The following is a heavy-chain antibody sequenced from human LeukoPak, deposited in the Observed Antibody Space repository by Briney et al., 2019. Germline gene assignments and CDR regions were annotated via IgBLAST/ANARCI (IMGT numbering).Heavy chain of an antibody. V-gene: IGHV3-53*01. J-gene: IGHJ4*02. CDR3: ASEGDPQWLVHGEY. Sequence: AGGSLRLSCAASGFSVSSNYMIWVRQAPGKGLEWVSVLYSAGSTYFADSVKGRFTISRDNSKNTLYLQMNSLKPEDTAVYYCASEGDPQWLVHGEYWGQGTLVTVSS. CDR1: GFSVSSNY. CDR2: LYSAGST. D-gene: IGHD6-19*01.